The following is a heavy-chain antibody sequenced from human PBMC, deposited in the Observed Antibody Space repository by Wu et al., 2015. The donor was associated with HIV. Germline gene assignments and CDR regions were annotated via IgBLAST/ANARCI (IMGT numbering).Heavy chain of an antibody. CDR1: GGTFSSYA. Sequence: QVQLVQSGAEVKKPGSSVKVSCKASGGTFSSYAISWVRQAPGQGLEWMGRIIPIFGTANYAQKFQGRVTITADESTSTAYMELSSLRSEDTAVYYCARGWNSGLRSPDENWFDPWGQGTLVTVSS. D-gene: IGHD5-12*01. CDR2: IIPIFGTA. V-gene: IGHV1-69*13. J-gene: IGHJ5*02. CDR3: ARGWNSGLRSPDENWFDP.